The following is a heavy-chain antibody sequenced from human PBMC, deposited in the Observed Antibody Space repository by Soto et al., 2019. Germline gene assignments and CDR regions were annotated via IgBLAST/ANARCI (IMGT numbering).Heavy chain of an antibody. D-gene: IGHD5-12*01. CDR3: AKDGREMATKPRGYFDY. CDR1: GFTFSSYG. CDR2: ISYDGSNK. V-gene: IGHV3-30*18. J-gene: IGHJ4*02. Sequence: QVQLVESGGGVVQPGRSLRLSCAASGFTFSSYGMYWVRQAPGKGLEWVAVISYDGSNKYYADSVKGRFTISRDNSKNTLDLQMNSLRAEDTAVYYCAKDGREMATKPRGYFDYWGQGTLVTVSS.